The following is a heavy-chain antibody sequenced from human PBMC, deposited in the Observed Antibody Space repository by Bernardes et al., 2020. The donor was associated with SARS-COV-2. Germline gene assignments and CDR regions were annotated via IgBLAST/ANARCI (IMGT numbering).Heavy chain of an antibody. Sequence: SLSHTCAASGLTFSDYYLTWNRQAPGKGLEWVSYISSRSSHTNYADSVKGRFTISRDNAKNSLYLQMNSLRAKDTAVYYCARDVALGYFDYWGQGTLVTVSS. J-gene: IGHJ4*02. CDR3: ARDVALGYFDY. D-gene: IGHD2-15*01. V-gene: IGHV3-11*06. CDR1: GLTFSDYY. CDR2: ISSRSSHT.